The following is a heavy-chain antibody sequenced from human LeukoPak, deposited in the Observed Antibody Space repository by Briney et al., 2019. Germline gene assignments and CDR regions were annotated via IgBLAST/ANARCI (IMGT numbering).Heavy chain of an antibody. V-gene: IGHV3-7*01. CDR3: ARGADGVSSNSRGWFDP. D-gene: IGHD2-15*01. Sequence: GGSLRLSCIASGFTFTEHWMSWVRQAPGKGLEWVANINQHGSEQFYVDSVEGRFTISRDNARNSLYLQMNTLRAEDTAVYSCARGADGVSSNSRGWFDPWGQGTLVTVSS. CDR2: INQHGSEQ. CDR1: GFTFTEHW. J-gene: IGHJ5*02.